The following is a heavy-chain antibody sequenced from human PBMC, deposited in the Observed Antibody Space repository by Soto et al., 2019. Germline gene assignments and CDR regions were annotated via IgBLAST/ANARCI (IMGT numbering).Heavy chain of an antibody. D-gene: IGHD3-10*01. CDR2: IWYDGSNK. CDR1: GFTFSSYG. V-gene: IGHV3-33*01. J-gene: IGHJ6*02. Sequence: GGSLRLSCAASGFTFSSYGMHWVRQAPGKGLEWVAVIWYDGSNKYYADSVKGRFTISRDNSKNTLYLQMNSLRAEDTAVYYCARGLRFGDQGSLRYYYYGMDVWGQGTTVTVSS. CDR3: ARGLRFGDQGSLRYYYYGMDV.